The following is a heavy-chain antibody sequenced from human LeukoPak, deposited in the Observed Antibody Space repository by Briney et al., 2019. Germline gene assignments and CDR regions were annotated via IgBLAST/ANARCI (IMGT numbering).Heavy chain of an antibody. V-gene: IGHV1-69*05. CDR2: IIPIFGTA. CDR3: ARDLGRVAGKAKIAYFDY. Sequence: SVKVSCKDSGGTFSSYAISWVRQAPGQGLEWMGGIIPIFGTANYAQKFQGRVTITTDESTSTAYMELSSLRSEDTAVYYCARDLGRVAGKAKIAYFDYWGQGTLVTVSS. CDR1: GGTFSSYA. J-gene: IGHJ4*02. D-gene: IGHD6-19*01.